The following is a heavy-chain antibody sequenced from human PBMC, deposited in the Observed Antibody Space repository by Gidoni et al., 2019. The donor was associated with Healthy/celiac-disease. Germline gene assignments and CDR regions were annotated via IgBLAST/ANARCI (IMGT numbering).Heavy chain of an antibody. CDR2: IYYSGST. D-gene: IGHD2-15*01. Sequence: QLQLQESGPGLVKPSETLSLTCTVSGRSISSSSYYWGWIRQPPGKGLEWIGSIYYSGSTCYNPSLKSRVTISVDTSKNQFSLKLSSVTAADTAVYHCARHLGPSGPYFDYWGQGTLVTVSS. V-gene: IGHV4-39*01. CDR1: GRSISSSSYY. CDR3: ARHLGPSGPYFDY. J-gene: IGHJ4*02.